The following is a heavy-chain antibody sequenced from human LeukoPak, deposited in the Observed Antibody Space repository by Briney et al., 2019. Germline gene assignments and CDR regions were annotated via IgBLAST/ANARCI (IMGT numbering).Heavy chain of an antibody. CDR3: AKGCSYTNCYTSDY. D-gene: IGHD2-2*02. CDR2: ISSNGGST. J-gene: IGHJ4*02. V-gene: IGHV3-64*01. CDR1: GFTFSSYA. Sequence: GGSLRLSCAASGFTFSSYAMHWVRQAPGKGLEYVSAISSNGGSTYYANSVKGRFTISRDNSKNTLYLQMNSLRAEDTAVYYCAKGCSYTNCYTSDYWGQGTLVTVSS.